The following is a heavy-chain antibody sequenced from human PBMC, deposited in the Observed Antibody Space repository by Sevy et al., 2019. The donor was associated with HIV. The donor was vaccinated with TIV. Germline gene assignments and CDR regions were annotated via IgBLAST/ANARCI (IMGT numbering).Heavy chain of an antibody. J-gene: IGHJ4*02. CDR2: ISSSSSYR. V-gene: IGHV3-21*01. Sequence: GGSLRLSCAASGFTFSSYSRNWVRQAPGKGLEWVSSISSSSSYRYYADSVKGRFTISRDNAKTSLFLQMNSLRAEDTAVYYCARGYSNYLIDYWGQGTLVTVSS. D-gene: IGHD4-4*01. CDR3: ARGYSNYLIDY. CDR1: GFTFSSYS.